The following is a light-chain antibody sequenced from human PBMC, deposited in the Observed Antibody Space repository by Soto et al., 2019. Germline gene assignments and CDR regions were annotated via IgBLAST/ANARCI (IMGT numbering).Light chain of an antibody. Sequence: QSALTQPASVSGSPGQSITISCTGTSSDVGGYDYVSWYQQHPVQVPKLIIFEVTNRPTGVSDRFSASKSGDTASLTISRRRAEDEADDSCCAFTGSTTHVIFGGGTKLTVL. CDR3: CAFTGSTTHVI. J-gene: IGLJ2*01. CDR2: EVT. CDR1: SSDVGGYDY. V-gene: IGLV2-14*01.